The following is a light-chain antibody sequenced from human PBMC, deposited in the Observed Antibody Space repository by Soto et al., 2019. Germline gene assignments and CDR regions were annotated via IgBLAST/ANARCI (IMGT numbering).Light chain of an antibody. J-gene: IGKJ4*01. Sequence: EIVLTQSPGTLSLSPGERTTLSCRASQSVSSSYLAWYQQKPGQAPRLLIYGASHRATGIPARFTGSGSGTDFTLIISRLEPEDSAVYYCQDRGNWPIFTFGGGTKVDIK. CDR2: GAS. V-gene: IGKV3D-20*02. CDR3: QDRGNWPIFT. CDR1: QSVSSSY.